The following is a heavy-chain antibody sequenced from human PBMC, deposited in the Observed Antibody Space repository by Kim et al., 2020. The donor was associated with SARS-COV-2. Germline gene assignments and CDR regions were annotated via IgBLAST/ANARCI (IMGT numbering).Heavy chain of an antibody. CDR3: GDYPGAGSHFRY. CDR2: FTGDGLT. CDR1: GFTFSNYG. J-gene: IGHJ4*02. V-gene: IGHV3-23*01. Sequence: GGSLRISCAASGFTFSNYGMTWVRQTPGKGLEWVSSFTGDGLTHYADSVKGRFTISRDNSKNMLYLQMNSLRAEDTAVYYCGDYPGAGSHFRYWGQGTL. D-gene: IGHD3-10*01.